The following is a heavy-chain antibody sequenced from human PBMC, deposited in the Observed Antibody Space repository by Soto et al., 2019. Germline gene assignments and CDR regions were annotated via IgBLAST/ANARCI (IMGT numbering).Heavy chain of an antibody. CDR3: ARDQGYVFWSGRPDAFDI. CDR2: INAGNGNT. V-gene: IGHV1-3*01. D-gene: IGHD3-3*01. J-gene: IGHJ3*02. Sequence: QVQLVQSGAEVKKPGASVKVSCKASGYTFTSYAMHWVRQAPGQRLGWMGWINAGNGNTKYSQKFQGRVTITRDTSASTAYMELSSLRSEDTAVYYCARDQGYVFWSGRPDAFDIWGQGSMVTVSS. CDR1: GYTFTSYA.